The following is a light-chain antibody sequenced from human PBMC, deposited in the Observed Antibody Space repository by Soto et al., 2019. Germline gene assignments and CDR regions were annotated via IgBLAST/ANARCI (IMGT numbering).Light chain of an antibody. Sequence: DIQMTQSPSSLSASVGDRVTITCRASQSINSYLHWYQQKPGKAPELLIFAASTLHSAVPSRFSGSGSRTEYTLTISSLQPGDFATYYCQQSYGNPRTFGQGTKVDIK. CDR1: QSINSY. CDR2: AAS. J-gene: IGKJ1*01. CDR3: QQSYGNPRT. V-gene: IGKV1-39*01.